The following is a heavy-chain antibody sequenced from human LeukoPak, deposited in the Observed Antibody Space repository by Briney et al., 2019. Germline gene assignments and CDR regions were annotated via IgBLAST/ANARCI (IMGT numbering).Heavy chain of an antibody. CDR1: GFTFSTYA. D-gene: IGHD3-10*01. CDR3: AKGTSWFGED. V-gene: IGHV3-23*01. J-gene: IGHJ4*02. Sequence: GGSLRLSCAASGFTFSTYAMTWVRQAPGKGLEWVAAVTSDGRWTNYADSVKGRFTVSRDNSKDTLFVFMSSLRAEDTAVYYCAKGTSWFGEDWGLGTLVTVSS. CDR2: VTSDGRWT.